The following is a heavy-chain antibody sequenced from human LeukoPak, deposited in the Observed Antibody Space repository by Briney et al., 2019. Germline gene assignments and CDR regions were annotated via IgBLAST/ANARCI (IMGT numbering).Heavy chain of an antibody. D-gene: IGHD3-22*01. CDR1: GFIFSDYV. J-gene: IGHJ4*02. CDR2: ISYDGSNK. V-gene: IGHV3-30*04. CDR3: AKALTPYYYDSSESYFDY. Sequence: GRSLRLSCPASGFIFSDYVMHWVRQAPGKGLEWVAVISYDGSNKYYADSVKGRFTISRDNSKNTLYLQMNSLRAEDTAVYYCAKALTPYYYDSSESYFDYWGQGTLVTVSS.